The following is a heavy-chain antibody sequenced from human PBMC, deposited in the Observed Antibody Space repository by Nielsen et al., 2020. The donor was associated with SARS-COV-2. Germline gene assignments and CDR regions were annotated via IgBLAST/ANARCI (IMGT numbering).Heavy chain of an antibody. CDR3: AREPAYYYDSSGPNDPPDTNFDY. CDR2: IKQDGSEK. D-gene: IGHD3-22*01. Sequence: GESLKISCAASGFTFSSYWMSWVRQAPGKGLEWVANIKQDGSEKYYVDSVKGRFTISRDNAKNSLYLQMNSLRAEDTAVYYCAREPAYYYDSSGPNDPPDTNFDYWGQGTLVTVSS. CDR1: GFTFSSYW. J-gene: IGHJ4*02. V-gene: IGHV3-7*01.